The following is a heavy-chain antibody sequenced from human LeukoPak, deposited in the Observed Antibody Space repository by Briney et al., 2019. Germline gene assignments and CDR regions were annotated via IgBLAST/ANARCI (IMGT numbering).Heavy chain of an antibody. Sequence: PSETLSLTCTVSGGPISSYYWSWIRQPPGKGLEWIGYIYYSGSTNYNPSLKSRVTISVDTSKNQFSLKLSSVTAADTAVYYCARDIGQLATAFDYWGQGTLVTVSS. V-gene: IGHV4-59*12. J-gene: IGHJ4*02. CDR2: IYYSGST. CDR1: GGPISSYY. CDR3: ARDIGQLATAFDY. D-gene: IGHD6-6*01.